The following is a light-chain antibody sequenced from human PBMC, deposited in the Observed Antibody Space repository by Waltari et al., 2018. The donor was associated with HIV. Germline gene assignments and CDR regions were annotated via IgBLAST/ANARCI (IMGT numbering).Light chain of an antibody. CDR2: RDI. CDR3: QSADNSGTYV. CDR1: TLSNQY. J-gene: IGLJ1*01. V-gene: IGLV3-25*03. Sequence: SYDLTQPPSVSVSPGQTARITCSGDTLSNQYSYWYQQKSGQAPVLVIFRDIERPSGIPERSSGSRSGATVPLTISGVQAEDEADYYCQSADNSGTYVFATGTQVTVL.